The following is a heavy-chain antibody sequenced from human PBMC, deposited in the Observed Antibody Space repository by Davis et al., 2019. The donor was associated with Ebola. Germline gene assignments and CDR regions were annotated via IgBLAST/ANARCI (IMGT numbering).Heavy chain of an antibody. CDR2: IMGSGGST. CDR3: AEDPGRGVTYVDY. CDR1: GFTSSTYA. J-gene: IGHJ4*02. V-gene: IGHV3-23*01. D-gene: IGHD3-10*01. Sequence: PSGSLTLSCAASGFTSSTYAMRWVRQAPAQGLDWVSAIMGSGGSTYYADSVKGRFTISRDNSKNTLYLQMNSLRAEDTAVYYYAEDPGRGVTYVDYWGQGTLVTVSS.